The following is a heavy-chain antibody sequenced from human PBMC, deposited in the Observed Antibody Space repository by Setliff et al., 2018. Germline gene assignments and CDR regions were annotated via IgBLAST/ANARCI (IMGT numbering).Heavy chain of an antibody. D-gene: IGHD3-10*01. Sequence: LRLSCTASGFSFSNCWVSWVRQTPGKGLEWLASINPHASEKYYVDSVKGRFTISRDNAKNSLSLQMNSLRTEDTAVYYCFGAGTCSYWGQGTRVTVSS. CDR3: FGAGTCSY. CDR1: GFSFSNCW. J-gene: IGHJ4*02. V-gene: IGHV3-7*01. CDR2: INPHASEK.